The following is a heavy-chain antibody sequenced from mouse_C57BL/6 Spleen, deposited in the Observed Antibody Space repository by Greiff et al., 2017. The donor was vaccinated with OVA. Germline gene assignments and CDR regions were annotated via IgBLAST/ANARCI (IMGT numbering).Heavy chain of an antibody. CDR2: ISSGGDYI. D-gene: IGHD2-5*01. V-gene: IGHV5-9-1*02. J-gene: IGHJ4*01. CDR3: TRGPLRYSNYYYAMDY. Sequence: EVKLVESGEGLVKPGGSLKLSCAASGFTFSSYAMSWVRQTPEKRLEWVAYISSGGDYIYYADTVKGRFTISRDNARNTLYLQMSSLKSEDTAMYYCTRGPLRYSNYYYAMDYWGQGTSVTVSS. CDR1: GFTFSSYA.